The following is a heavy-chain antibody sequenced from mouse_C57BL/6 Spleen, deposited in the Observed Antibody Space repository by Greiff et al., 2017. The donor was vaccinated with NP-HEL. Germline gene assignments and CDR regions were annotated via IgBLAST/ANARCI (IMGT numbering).Heavy chain of an antibody. CDR3: ARRGDGNYVFDY. CDR1: GYTFTSYW. J-gene: IGHJ2*01. Sequence: VQLQQPGAELVRPGSSVKLSCKASGYTFTSYWMHWVKQRPIQGLEWIGNIDPSDSETHYNQKFKDKATLTVDKSSSTAYMQLSSLTSEDSAVYYCARRGDGNYVFDYWGQGTTLTVSS. D-gene: IGHD2-1*01. CDR2: IDPSDSET. V-gene: IGHV1-52*01.